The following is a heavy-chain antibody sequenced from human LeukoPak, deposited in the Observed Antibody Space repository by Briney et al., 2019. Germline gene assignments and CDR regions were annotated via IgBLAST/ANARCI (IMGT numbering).Heavy chain of an antibody. V-gene: IGHV4-59*01. D-gene: IGHD3-22*01. Sequence: SETLSLTCTVSGGSISSSYWSWIRQPPGKGLEWIDYIYYSGSTNYNPSLKSRVSMSIDTSKSQLSLKLTSVTAADTAVYYCARGYYDSTGYSNTFDIWGQGTMVTVSS. CDR1: GGSISSSY. CDR3: ARGYYDSTGYSNTFDI. CDR2: IYYSGST. J-gene: IGHJ3*02.